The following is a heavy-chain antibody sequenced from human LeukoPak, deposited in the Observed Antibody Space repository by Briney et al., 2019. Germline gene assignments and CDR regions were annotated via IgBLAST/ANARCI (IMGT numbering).Heavy chain of an antibody. CDR1: GFTFSSYA. D-gene: IGHD3-22*01. Sequence: LGRSLRLSCAASGFTFSSYAMHWVRQAPGKGLEWVAVISYDGSNKYYADSVKGRFTISRDNSKNTLYLQMNSLRAEDTAVYYCARGNHYYDSSGYIPDYWGQGTLVTVSS. CDR2: ISYDGSNK. CDR3: ARGNHYYDSSGYIPDY. V-gene: IGHV3-30*01. J-gene: IGHJ4*02.